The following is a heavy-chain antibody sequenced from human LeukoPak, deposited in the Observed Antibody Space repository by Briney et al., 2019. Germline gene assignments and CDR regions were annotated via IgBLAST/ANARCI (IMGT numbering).Heavy chain of an antibody. CDR1: GDSISSGDYY. CDR2: IEPSGTN. CDR3: TRGHGWTDY. V-gene: IGHV4-61*02. Sequence: SETLSLTCTVSGDSISSGDYYWSWIRQPAGKGLEWIGRIEPSGTNDRNPSLKSRVTMSINMSKNQFSLELISVTAADTAVYYCTRGHGWTDYWGQGTLVTVSS. J-gene: IGHJ4*02. D-gene: IGHD6-19*01.